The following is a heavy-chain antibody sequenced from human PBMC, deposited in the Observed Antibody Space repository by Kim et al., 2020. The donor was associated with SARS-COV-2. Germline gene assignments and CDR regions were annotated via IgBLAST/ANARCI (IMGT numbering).Heavy chain of an antibody. Sequence: PSVHGHVTISADKSISTADLQWSSLKASDTAMYYCARLSSGWYAYFDYWGQGTLVTVSS. CDR3: ARLSSGWYAYFDY. V-gene: IGHV5-10-1*01. D-gene: IGHD6-19*01. J-gene: IGHJ4*02.